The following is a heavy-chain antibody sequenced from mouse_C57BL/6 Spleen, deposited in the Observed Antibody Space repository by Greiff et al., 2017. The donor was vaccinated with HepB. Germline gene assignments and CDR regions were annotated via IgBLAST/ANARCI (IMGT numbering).Heavy chain of an antibody. D-gene: IGHD2-12*01. CDR3: ARSYSNDNAMDY. Sequence: QVQLKESGPELVKPGASVKISCKASGYAFSSSWMNWVKQRPGKGLEWIGRIYPGDGDTNYTGKFKGKATLTADKSSSTAYMQLSSLTSEDSAVYFCARSYSNDNAMDYWGQGTSVTVSS. CDR1: GYAFSSSW. V-gene: IGHV1-82*01. CDR2: IYPGDGDT. J-gene: IGHJ4*01.